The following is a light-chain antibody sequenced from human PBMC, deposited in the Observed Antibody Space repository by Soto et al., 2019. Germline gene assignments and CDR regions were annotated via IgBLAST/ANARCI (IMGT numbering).Light chain of an antibody. CDR3: VLYMGRGISV. J-gene: IGLJ3*02. V-gene: IGLV8-61*01. Sequence: QAVVTQEPSFSVSPGGTVTLTCGLNSGSVSTNYYPSWYQQTPGQAPRTLIYSTDIRSSGVPDRFSGSILGNKAALTITGAQADDESAYHCVLYMGRGISVFGGGTKLTVL. CDR2: STD. CDR1: SGSVSTNYY.